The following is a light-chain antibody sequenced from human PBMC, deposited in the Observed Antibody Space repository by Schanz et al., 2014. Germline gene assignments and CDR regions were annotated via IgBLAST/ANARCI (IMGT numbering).Light chain of an antibody. CDR3: SSYAGSSNLV. CDR2: DVT. J-gene: IGLJ2*01. V-gene: IGLV2-11*01. Sequence: QSALTQPRSVSGSPGQSVTISCTGTSSDVGGYNYVSWYQQHPGKAPKLMIYDVTKRPSGVPDRFSGSKSGNTASLTVSGLQAEDEADYCCSSYAGSSNLVFGGGTKLTVL. CDR1: SSDVGGYNY.